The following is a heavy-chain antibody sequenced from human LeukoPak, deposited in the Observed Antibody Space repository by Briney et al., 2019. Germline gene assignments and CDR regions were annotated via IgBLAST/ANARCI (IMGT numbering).Heavy chain of an antibody. Sequence: GESLKISCKGSGYSFTSYWIGWVRQMPGKGLEWMGIICPGDSDTRYSPSFQGQVTISADKSISTAYLQWSSLKASDTAMYYCARSDIVVVPAAGYYYYYGMDVWGQGTTVTVSS. D-gene: IGHD2-2*01. CDR2: ICPGDSDT. CDR1: GYSFTSYW. V-gene: IGHV5-51*01. CDR3: ARSDIVVVPAAGYYYYYGMDV. J-gene: IGHJ6*02.